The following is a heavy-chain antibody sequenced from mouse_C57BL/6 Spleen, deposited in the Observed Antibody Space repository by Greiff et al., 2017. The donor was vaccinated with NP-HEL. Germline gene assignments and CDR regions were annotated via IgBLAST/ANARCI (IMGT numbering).Heavy chain of an antibody. J-gene: IGHJ1*03. D-gene: IGHD4-1*01. CDR3: ARSRGLTGAPDWYFDV. CDR2: IDPNSGGT. CDR1: GYTFTSYW. V-gene: IGHV1-72*01. Sequence: QVQLQQPGAELVKPGASVKLSCKASGYTFTSYWMHWVKQRPGRGLEWIGRIDPNSGGTKYNEKFKSKATLTVDKPSSTAYMQLSSLTSEDSAVYYCARSRGLTGAPDWYFDVWGTGTTVTVSS.